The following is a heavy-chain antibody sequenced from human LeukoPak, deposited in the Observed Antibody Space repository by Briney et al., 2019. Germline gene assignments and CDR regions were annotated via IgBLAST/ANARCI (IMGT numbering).Heavy chain of an antibody. CDR3: AKTPKIRGVSNFDY. D-gene: IGHD3-10*01. CDR2: IRGSGGST. CDR1: GFTFSSYA. V-gene: IGHV3-23*01. Sequence: ASLRLSCAASGFTFSSYAMSWVRQAPGKGLEWVSGIRGSGGSTYYADSVKGRFTISRDNSKNTVYLQLNSLRTEDTAVYYCAKTPKIRGVSNFDYWGQGTLVTVSS. J-gene: IGHJ4*02.